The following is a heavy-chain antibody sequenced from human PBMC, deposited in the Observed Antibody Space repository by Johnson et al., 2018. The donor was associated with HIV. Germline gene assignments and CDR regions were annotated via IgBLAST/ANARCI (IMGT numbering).Heavy chain of an antibody. J-gene: IGHJ3*02. Sequence: VQLVESGGGLIQPGGSLRLSCAASGFTVSSNYMSWVRQAPGKGLEWVSAISGSGGSTYYADSVKGRFTISRDNSKTTLYLQMNSLRAEDTAVYYCARGRTQFLEGGAFDIWGQGTMVTVSS. CDR2: SGSGGST. CDR1: GFTVSSNY. V-gene: IGHV3-23*04. CDR3: ARGRTQFLEGGAFDI. D-gene: IGHD3-3*01.